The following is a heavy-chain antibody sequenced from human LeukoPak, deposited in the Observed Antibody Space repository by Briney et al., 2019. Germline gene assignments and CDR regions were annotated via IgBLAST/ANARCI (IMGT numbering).Heavy chain of an antibody. Sequence: GASVKVSCKASGYTFTSYGISWVRQAPGQGLEWMGWISAYNGNTNYAQKLQGRVTMTTDTSTSTAYMELRSLRSDDTAVYYCARPHNKNGSSWYWFDPWGQGTLVTVSS. D-gene: IGHD6-13*01. CDR3: ARPHNKNGSSWYWFDP. CDR2: ISAYNGNT. CDR1: GYTFTSYG. V-gene: IGHV1-18*01. J-gene: IGHJ5*02.